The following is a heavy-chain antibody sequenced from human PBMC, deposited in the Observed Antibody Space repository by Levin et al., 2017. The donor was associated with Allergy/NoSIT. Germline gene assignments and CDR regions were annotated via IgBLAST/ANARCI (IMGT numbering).Heavy chain of an antibody. Sequence: GGSLRLSCAVSGISVSGNYMSWVRQAPGKGLDWVSVIYPGSSTYYPDSVKGRFTISRDNSRNTLYLQMNSLRAEDTAVYYCARVRYEHYYYYYYMDVWGKGTAVTVSS. CDR1: GISVSGNY. V-gene: IGHV3-53*01. J-gene: IGHJ6*03. D-gene: IGHD1-1*01. CDR2: IYPGSST. CDR3: ARVRYEHYYYYYYMDV.